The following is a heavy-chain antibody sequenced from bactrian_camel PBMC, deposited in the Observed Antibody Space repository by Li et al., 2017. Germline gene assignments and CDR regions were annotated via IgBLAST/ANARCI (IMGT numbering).Heavy chain of an antibody. D-gene: IGHD5*01. CDR1: GFTFSSYE. J-gene: IGHJ4*01. CDR3: VSGYPMYVGQQARAY. CDR2: INTGGGTT. V-gene: IGHV3S40*01. Sequence: VQLVESGGGLMQPGGSLRLSCAASGFTFSSYEMMWVRQAPGKGLEWVSAINTGGGTTYYADSVKGRFTISRDNAKNTVYLQLNSLKPEDRAVYYCVSGYPMYVGQQARAYWGQGTQVTVS.